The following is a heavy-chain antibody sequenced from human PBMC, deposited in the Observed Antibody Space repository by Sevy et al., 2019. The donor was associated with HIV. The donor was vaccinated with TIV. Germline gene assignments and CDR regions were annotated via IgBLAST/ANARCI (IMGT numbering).Heavy chain of an antibody. CDR1: GFTFSKYS. CDR2: LSFGCGEI. Sequence: GGSLRLSCAASGFTFSKYSMSWVRQPPGKGLDWVSTLSFGCGEINYADAVKGRFTSSRDNSKSSVYLQMNNLRPEDTAVYSCAREGCTKPHDYWGQGTLVTVSS. CDR3: AREGCTKPHDY. D-gene: IGHD2-8*01. V-gene: IGHV3-23*01. J-gene: IGHJ4*02.